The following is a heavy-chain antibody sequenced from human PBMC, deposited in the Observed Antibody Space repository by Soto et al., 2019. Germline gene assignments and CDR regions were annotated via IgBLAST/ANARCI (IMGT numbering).Heavy chain of an antibody. D-gene: IGHD2-15*01. CDR1: GFTFSSYS. CDR2: ISSSSSTI. Sequence: GGSLRLSCAASGFTFSSYSMNWVRQAPGKGLEWVSYISSSSSTIYYADSVKGRFTISRDNAKNSLYLQMNSLRAEDTAVYYCARDMGYCSGGSCYYFDYWGQGTLVTVSS. V-gene: IGHV3-48*01. J-gene: IGHJ4*02. CDR3: ARDMGYCSGGSCYYFDY.